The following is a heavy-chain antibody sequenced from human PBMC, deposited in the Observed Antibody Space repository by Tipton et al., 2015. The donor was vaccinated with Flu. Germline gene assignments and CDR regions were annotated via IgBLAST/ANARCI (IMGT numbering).Heavy chain of an antibody. CDR2: MYAGGNT. D-gene: IGHD2-21*01. CDR1: GGSMSSFY. J-gene: IGHJ4*02. Sequence: TLSLTCTVSGGSMSSFYWSWIRKPAGKGLEWMGRMYAGGNTKYNPSLKSRVTMSVDTSKNQFSLRLTSVAAADTAVYYCARDYGGHIYYWGQGTLVTVSS. CDR3: ARDYGGHIYY. V-gene: IGHV4-4*07.